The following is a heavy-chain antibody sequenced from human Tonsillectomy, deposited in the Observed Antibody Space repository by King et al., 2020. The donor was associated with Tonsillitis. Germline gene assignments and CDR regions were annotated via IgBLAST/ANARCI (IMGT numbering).Heavy chain of an antibody. V-gene: IGHV3-30*04. J-gene: IGHJ4*02. D-gene: IGHD3-10*01. CDR3: ARRGVITPRFDY. Sequence: VQLVESGGGVVQPGRSLRLSCAASGFTFSSYAMHWVRQAPGKGLEWVAVISYDGSNKYYADSVKGRFTISRDNSKNTLYLQMNSLRAEDTAVYYCARRGVITPRFDYWGQGTPVTVSS. CDR2: ISYDGSNK. CDR1: GFTFSSYA.